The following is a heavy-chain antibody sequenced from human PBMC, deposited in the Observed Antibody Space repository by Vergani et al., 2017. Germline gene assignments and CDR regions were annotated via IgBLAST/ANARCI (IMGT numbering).Heavy chain of an antibody. V-gene: IGHV3-11*01. CDR2: ISSSSSTI. CDR3: AKAGGKSSTIFGVVIKTNWFDP. CDR1: GLTFSDYY. Sequence: QVQLVESGGGLVKPGGSLRLSCAASGLTFSDYYMSWIRQAPGKGLEWVSYISSSSSTIYYADSVKGRFTISRDNAKNSLYLQMNSLRAEDTAVYYCAKAGGKSSTIFGVVIKTNWFDPWGQGTLVTVSS. D-gene: IGHD3-3*01. J-gene: IGHJ5*02.